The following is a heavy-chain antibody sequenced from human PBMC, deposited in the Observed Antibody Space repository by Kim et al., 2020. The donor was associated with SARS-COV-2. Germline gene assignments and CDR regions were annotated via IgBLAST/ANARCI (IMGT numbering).Heavy chain of an antibody. D-gene: IGHD3-10*01. J-gene: IGHJ5*02. CDR1: GFTFSSYA. CDR2: ISYDGSNK. V-gene: IGHV3-30*04. CDR3: ARDQYGRITMVRGVISGWFDP. Sequence: GGSLRLSCAASGFTFSSYAMHWVRQAPGKGLEWVAVISYDGSNKYYADSVKGRFTISRDNSKNTLYLQMNSLRAEDTAVYYCARDQYGRITMVRGVISGWFDPWGQGTLVTVSS.